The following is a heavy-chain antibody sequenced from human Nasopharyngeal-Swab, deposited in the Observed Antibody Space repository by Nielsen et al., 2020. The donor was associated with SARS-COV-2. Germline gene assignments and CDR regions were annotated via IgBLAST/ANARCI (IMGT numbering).Heavy chain of an antibody. V-gene: IGHV3-30*03. CDR1: GFTFSSDG. J-gene: IGHJ4*02. CDR2: ISYDGSNK. CDR3: ASGGCSGSYDYYFDY. Sequence: GGSLRLSCAASGFTFSSDGMHWVRQAPGKGLEWVAVISYDGSNKYYADSVKGRFTISRDNSKNTLYLQMNSMRAEDTAVYYCASGGCSGSYDYYFDYWGQGTLVTVSS. D-gene: IGHD3-10*02.